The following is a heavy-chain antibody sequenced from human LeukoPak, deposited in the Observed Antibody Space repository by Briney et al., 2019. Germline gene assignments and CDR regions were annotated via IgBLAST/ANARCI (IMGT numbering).Heavy chain of an antibody. CDR1: GGSLSNYY. CDR3: ARGLDTAMAYNDC. CDR2: IYYTGSP. V-gene: IGHV4-59*01. D-gene: IGHD5-18*01. Sequence: PSETLSLTCIVSGGSLSNYYLSWIRQLPGKGLAWIGYIYYTGSPNYNPSLKSRVTITVDTSKNQLSLKLTSVTAADTAVYYCARGLDTAMAYNDCWGQGTLVTVSS. J-gene: IGHJ4*02.